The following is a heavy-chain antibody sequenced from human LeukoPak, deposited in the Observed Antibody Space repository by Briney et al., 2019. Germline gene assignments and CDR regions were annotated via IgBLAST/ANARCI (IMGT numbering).Heavy chain of an antibody. V-gene: IGHV3-30-3*01. CDR1: GFTFSSYA. CDR3: ARDLSPYYDSSGYLI. Sequence: GRSLRLSCAASGFTFSSYAMHRVRQAPGKGLEWVAVISYDGSNKYYADSVKGRFTISRDNSKNTLYLQMNSLRAEDTAVYYCARDLSPYYDSSGYLIWGQGTLVTVSS. D-gene: IGHD3-22*01. J-gene: IGHJ4*02. CDR2: ISYDGSNK.